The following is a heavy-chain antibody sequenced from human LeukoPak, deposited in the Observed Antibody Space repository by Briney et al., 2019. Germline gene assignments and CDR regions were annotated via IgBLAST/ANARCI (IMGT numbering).Heavy chain of an antibody. J-gene: IGHJ6*02. CDR3: ASSSGGYYNGMDV. D-gene: IGHD3-10*01. CDR2: ISSSSSYI. V-gene: IGHV3-21*01. Sequence: GGSLRLSFAASGFTFRSDTLNWGRPAPGKGVGWVSSISSSSSYINYADSVKGRFTISRDNAKNSLYLQMNSLRGEDTAVYYCASSSGGYYNGMDVWGQGTTVTVSS. CDR1: GFTFRSDT.